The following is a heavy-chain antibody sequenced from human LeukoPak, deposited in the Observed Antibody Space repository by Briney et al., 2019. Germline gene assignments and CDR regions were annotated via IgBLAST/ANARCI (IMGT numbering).Heavy chain of an antibody. Sequence: PGGSLRLSCAASGFIFSRNGMHWVRQARGKGLEWVAVISYDSSNKYYADSVKGRFTISRDNSKNSLYLQMHSLRPEDTALYYCAKTISASGPLDFWGQGTLVTVSS. CDR2: ISYDSSNK. D-gene: IGHD6-6*01. J-gene: IGHJ4*02. CDR1: GFIFSRNG. CDR3: AKTISASGPLDF. V-gene: IGHV3-30*18.